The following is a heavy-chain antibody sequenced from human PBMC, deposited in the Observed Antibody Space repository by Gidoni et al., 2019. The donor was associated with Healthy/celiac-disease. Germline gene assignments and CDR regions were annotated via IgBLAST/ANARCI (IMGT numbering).Heavy chain of an antibody. CDR2: IYYSGST. Sequence: QVQLQESGPGLVKPSQTLSLTCAVSGGSISSGGYSWSWIRQPPGKGLEWIGYIYYSGSTYYNPSLKSRVTISVDTSKNQFSLKLSSVTAADTAVYYCARGGYQLLAYYFDYWGQGTLVTVSS. J-gene: IGHJ4*02. D-gene: IGHD2-2*01. CDR1: GGSISSGGYS. V-gene: IGHV4-30-4*07. CDR3: ARGGYQLLAYYFDY.